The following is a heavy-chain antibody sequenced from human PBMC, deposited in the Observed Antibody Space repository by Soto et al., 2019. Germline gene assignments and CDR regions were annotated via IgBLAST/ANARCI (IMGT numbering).Heavy chain of an antibody. D-gene: IGHD3-3*01. CDR3: AREGITIYGVVPNPYYMDV. CDR1: GFTFSNYG. J-gene: IGHJ6*03. V-gene: IGHV3-33*01. CDR2: IWYDGSNK. Sequence: PGGSLRLSCAASGFTFSNYGMHWVRQAPGKGLEWVAVIWYDGSNKYYGDSVKGRFTISRDNSKNTLYLQMNSVRAEDTAVYYCAREGITIYGVVPNPYYMDVWGKGTTVTVSS.